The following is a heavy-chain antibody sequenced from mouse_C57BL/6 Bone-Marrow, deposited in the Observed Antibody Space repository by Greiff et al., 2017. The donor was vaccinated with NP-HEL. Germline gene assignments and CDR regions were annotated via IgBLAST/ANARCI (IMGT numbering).Heavy chain of an antibody. D-gene: IGHD1-1*01. J-gene: IGHJ4*01. V-gene: IGHV1-55*01. CDR2: IYPGSGST. Sequence: QVQLQQPGAELVKPGASVKISCKASGYTFTSYWITWVKQRPGQGLEWIGDIYPGSGSTNYNEKFKSKATLTVDTSSNTAYMQLSSLTSEDSAVYYWARLYFGSSWAMGYWGQGTSVTGSS. CDR1: GYTFTSYW. CDR3: ARLYFGSSWAMGY.